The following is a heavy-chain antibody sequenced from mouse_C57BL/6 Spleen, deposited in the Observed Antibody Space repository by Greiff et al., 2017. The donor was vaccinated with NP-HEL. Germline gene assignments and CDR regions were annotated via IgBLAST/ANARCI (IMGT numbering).Heavy chain of an antibody. CDR1: GFSLTSYG. D-gene: IGHD1-1*01. CDR2: IWRGGST. V-gene: IGHV2-5*01. Sequence: VKVVESGPGLVQPSQSLSITCTVSGFSLTSYGVHWVRQSPGKGLEWLGVIWRGGSTDYNAAFMSRLSITKDNSKSQVFFKMNSLQADDTAIYYCAKNYYGSSYWYFDVWGTGTTVTVSS. CDR3: AKNYYGSSYWYFDV. J-gene: IGHJ1*03.